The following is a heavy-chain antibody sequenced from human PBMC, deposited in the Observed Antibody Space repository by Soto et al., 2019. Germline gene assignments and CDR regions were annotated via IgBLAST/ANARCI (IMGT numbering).Heavy chain of an antibody. J-gene: IGHJ4*02. CDR1: GGSFSGYS. CDR3: ARAPQIVAMGRPFDY. Sequence: SETLSLTXAVYGGSFSGYSWNWIRQPPGKGLERIGEINHSGSTNYNPSLKSRVTISLDTSKNQLSLRLTSLTAADTAVYFCARAPQIVAMGRPFDYWGQGILVTVSS. CDR2: INHSGST. D-gene: IGHD5-12*01. V-gene: IGHV4-34*01.